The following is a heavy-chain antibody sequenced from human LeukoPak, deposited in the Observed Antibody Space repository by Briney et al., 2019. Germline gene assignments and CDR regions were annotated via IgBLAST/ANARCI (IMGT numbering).Heavy chain of an antibody. CDR1: GGSFSGYY. D-gene: IGHD4-17*01. CDR3: ARDYATDWLDP. CDR2: INHSGST. V-gene: IGHV4-34*01. J-gene: IGHJ5*02. Sequence: SSETLSLTCAVYGGSFSGYYWSWIRQPPGKGLEWIGEINHSGSTNYNPSLKSRVTISVDTSKNQFSLKLSSVTAADTAVYYCARDYATDWLDPWGQGTLVTVSS.